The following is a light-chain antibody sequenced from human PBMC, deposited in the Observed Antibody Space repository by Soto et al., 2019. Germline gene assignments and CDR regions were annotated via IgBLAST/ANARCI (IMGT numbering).Light chain of an antibody. J-gene: IGLJ1*01. Sequence: QSALTQPPSVSGSPGQSVTISCTGTSSDVGGYNRVSWYQQPPGKAPKLLIYDVSHRPSGGSTRFSGSKSGNTASLTISGLQAADEADYYCTSYATGSAYVFGPGTKVTVL. CDR3: TSYATGSAYV. CDR2: DVS. V-gene: IGLV2-18*02. CDR1: SSDVGGYNR.